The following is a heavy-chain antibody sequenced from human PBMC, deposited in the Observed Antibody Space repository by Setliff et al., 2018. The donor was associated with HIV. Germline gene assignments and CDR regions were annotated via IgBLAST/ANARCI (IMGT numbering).Heavy chain of an antibody. V-gene: IGHV4-59*01. J-gene: IGHJ6*02. CDR2: IYNSGYS. D-gene: IGHD5-12*01. Sequence: LSLTCKVSGAPISSYYWNWIRQPPGKGLEWIGYIYNSGYSNSKPSLKSRVTISLDTSKNQFSLKLSSVTAADTAVYYCARGDGYRANDAYYDTGMDVWGQGITGTSP. CDR1: GAPISSYY. CDR3: ARGDGYRANDAYYDTGMDV.